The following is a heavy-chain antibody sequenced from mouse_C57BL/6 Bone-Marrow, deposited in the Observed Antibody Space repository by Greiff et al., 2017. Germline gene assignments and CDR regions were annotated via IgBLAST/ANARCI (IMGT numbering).Heavy chain of an antibody. Sequence: EVQGVESGGGLVKPGGSLKLSCAASGFTFSDYGMHWVRQAPEKGLEWVAYISSGSSTIYYADTVKGRFTISRDHAKNTLFRQMTSLRSEDTAMYYCASGYHFCAMYYWGQGTSVTVSS. V-gene: IGHV5-17*01. CDR3: ASGYHFCAMYY. CDR1: GFTFSDYG. CDR2: ISSGSSTI. J-gene: IGHJ4*01. D-gene: IGHD1-2*01.